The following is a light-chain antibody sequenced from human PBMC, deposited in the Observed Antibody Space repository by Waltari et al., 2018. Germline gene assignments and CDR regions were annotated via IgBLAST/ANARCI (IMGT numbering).Light chain of an antibody. CDR3: QQYGNSPFT. Sequence: EIVLTQSPGTLSLSPGERATLSCRASRSVSSTYLAWYRQKPGQAPSLVIHDVSSRATGIPDRFSGSGPGTYFTLTISRLEPEDFAVYYCQQYGNSPFTFGRGTKLEIK. J-gene: IGKJ2*01. CDR2: DVS. CDR1: RSVSSTY. V-gene: IGKV3-20*01.